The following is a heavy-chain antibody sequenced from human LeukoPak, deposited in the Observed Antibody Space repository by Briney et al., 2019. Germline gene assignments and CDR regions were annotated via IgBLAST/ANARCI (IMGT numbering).Heavy chain of an antibody. CDR3: ARDLYADFWSGSVDY. V-gene: IGHV3-23*01. CDR2: ISGSGGTT. D-gene: IGHD3-3*01. Sequence: GGSLRLSCEASGFSFSSYATSWVRQAPGKGLEWVSGISGSGGTTYYAGSVKGRFTISRDISKNTRYLQMSSLRAGDTAVYYCARDLYADFWSGSVDYWGRGPLVTVSS. CDR1: GFSFSSYA. J-gene: IGHJ4*02.